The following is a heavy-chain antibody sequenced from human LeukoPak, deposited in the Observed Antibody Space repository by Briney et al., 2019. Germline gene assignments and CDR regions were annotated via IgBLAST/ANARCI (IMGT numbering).Heavy chain of an antibody. CDR1: GYTFTSYG. J-gene: IGHJ5*02. Sequence: ASVKVPCKASGYTFTSYGISWVRQAPGQGLEWMGIINPSGGTTTYAQKFQGRVTMTRDTSTSTVYMELSSLRSEDTAMYYCARDARWFDPWGQGTLVTVSS. V-gene: IGHV1-46*01. CDR2: INPSGGTT. CDR3: ARDARWFDP.